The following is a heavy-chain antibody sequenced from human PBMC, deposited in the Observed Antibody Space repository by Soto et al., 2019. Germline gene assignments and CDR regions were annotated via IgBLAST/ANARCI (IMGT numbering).Heavy chain of an antibody. Sequence: EVQLVESGGDLVQPGGSLRLSCAASGFTFSNYWMHWVRQVPGKGLLWVSRISGDGRSVNYADSVKGRFTISRDNAKNTRYLQMDSLRAEDTAVFYCVKGGSSGWYGDYWGQGTLVTVSS. J-gene: IGHJ4*02. V-gene: IGHV3-74*01. CDR3: VKGGSSGWYGDY. CDR1: GFTFSNYW. D-gene: IGHD6-19*01. CDR2: ISGDGRSV.